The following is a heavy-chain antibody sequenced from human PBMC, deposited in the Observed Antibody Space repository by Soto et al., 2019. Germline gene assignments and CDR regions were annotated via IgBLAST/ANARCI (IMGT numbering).Heavy chain of an antibody. V-gene: IGHV3-23*01. CDR1: GFTFSSNA. CDR3: ARGASTIAVRYFQH. CDR2: ISGSGDNT. D-gene: IGHD2-15*01. Sequence: EVQLLESGGGLEQPGGSLRLSCAASGFTFSSNAMSWVRQAPGKGLKWVSGISGSGDNTDYADSVKGRFTISRDNFKNTLYLQMNSLRADDTAIYYCARGASTIAVRYFQHWGQGTLVTVSS. J-gene: IGHJ1*01.